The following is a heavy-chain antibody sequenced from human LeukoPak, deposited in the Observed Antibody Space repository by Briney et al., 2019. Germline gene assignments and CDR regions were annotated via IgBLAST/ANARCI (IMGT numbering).Heavy chain of an antibody. J-gene: IGHJ6*04. CDR3: VELGITMIGGV. CDR1: GFTFSTYE. CDR2: ISSSGSTI. D-gene: IGHD3-10*02. V-gene: IGHV3-48*03. Sequence: GRSLRLSCEASGFTFSTYEMNWVRQTPGKGLEWVSYISSSGSTIYYADSVKGRFTISRDNAKNSLYLQMNSLRAEDTAVYYCVELGITMIGGVWGKGTTVTISS.